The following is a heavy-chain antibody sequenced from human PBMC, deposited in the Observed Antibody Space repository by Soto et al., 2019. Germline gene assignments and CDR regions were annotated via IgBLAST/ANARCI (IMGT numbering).Heavy chain of an antibody. CDR1: GGSISSGGYY. Sequence: SETLSLTCTVSGGSISSGGYYWSWIRQHPGKGLEWIGYIYYSGSTYYNPSLKSRVTISVDTSKNQFSLKLSSVTAADTAVYYCARHNRLRLRFDPWGQGTLVTVSS. V-gene: IGHV4-31*03. CDR3: ARHNRLRLRFDP. J-gene: IGHJ5*02. D-gene: IGHD4-17*01. CDR2: IYYSGST.